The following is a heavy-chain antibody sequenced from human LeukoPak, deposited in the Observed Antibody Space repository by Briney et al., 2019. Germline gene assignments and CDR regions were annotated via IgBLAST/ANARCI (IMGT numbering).Heavy chain of an antibody. V-gene: IGHV1-2*02. D-gene: IGHD3-16*01. Sequence: ASVKVSCKSSGYTFTDYYIHWVRQVPGQGLEWIGWIKPNSGDTHYAQKFRGRVTMTRDTSISTAYMELISLTSDDTAIYYCARGGRQLWQSYFDDWGQGTLVTVSS. CDR1: GYTFTDYY. CDR2: IKPNSGDT. CDR3: ARGGRQLWQSYFDD. J-gene: IGHJ4*03.